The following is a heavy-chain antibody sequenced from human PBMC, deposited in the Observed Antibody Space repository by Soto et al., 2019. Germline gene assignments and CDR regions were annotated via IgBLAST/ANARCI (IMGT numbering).Heavy chain of an antibody. Sequence: SLKVSCKASGFTFTSSAVQWVRQARGQRLEWIGWIVVGSGNTNYAQKFQERVTITRDMSTSTAYMELSSLRSEDTAVYYCAADSSSPRRSYYYYGLDVWGQGTTVTASS. V-gene: IGHV1-58*01. CDR2: IVVGSGNT. J-gene: IGHJ6*02. CDR1: GFTFTSSA. D-gene: IGHD6-6*01. CDR3: AADSSSPRRSYYYYGLDV.